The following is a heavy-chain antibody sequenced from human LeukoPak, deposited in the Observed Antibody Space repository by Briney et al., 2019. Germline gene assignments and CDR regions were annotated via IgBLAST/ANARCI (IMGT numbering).Heavy chain of an antibody. J-gene: IGHJ4*02. CDR2: FDPEDGET. CDR1: GYTLTELS. V-gene: IGHV1-24*01. Sequence: GASVKVSCKVSGYTLTELSMHWVRQAPGKGLEWMGGFDPEDGETIYAQKFQGRVTMTEDTSTDTAYMELSSLRSEDTAVYYCATGAYYYGSGSYYNVLTDLDYWGQGTLVTVSS. CDR3: ATGAYYYGSGSYYNVLTDLDY. D-gene: IGHD3-10*01.